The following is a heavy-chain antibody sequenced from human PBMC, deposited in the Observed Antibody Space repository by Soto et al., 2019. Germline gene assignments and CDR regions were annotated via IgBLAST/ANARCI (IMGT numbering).Heavy chain of an antibody. CDR3: AIDSVVTRHYYYYYGMDV. CDR2: IYYSGST. CDR1: GGSISSSSYY. V-gene: IGHV4-39*01. D-gene: IGHD2-15*01. J-gene: IGHJ6*02. Sequence: ETLSLTCTVSGGSISSSSYYWGWIRQPPGKGLEWIGSIYYSGSTYYNPSLKSRVTISVDTSKNQFSLKLSSVTAADTAVYYCAIDSVVTRHYYYYYGMDVWGQGTTVTVSS.